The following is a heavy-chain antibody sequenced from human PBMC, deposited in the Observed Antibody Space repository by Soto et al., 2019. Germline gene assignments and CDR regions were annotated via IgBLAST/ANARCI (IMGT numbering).Heavy chain of an antibody. Sequence: PGESLKISCKGSGYSFTSYWIGWVRQMPGKGLEWMGIIYPGDSDTRYSPSFQGQVTISADKSISTAYLQWSSLKASDTAMYYCARQTCSGGSCYLSYFDYWGQGTLVTVSS. CDR1: GYSFTSYW. J-gene: IGHJ4*02. V-gene: IGHV5-51*01. CDR2: IYPGDSDT. D-gene: IGHD2-15*01. CDR3: ARQTCSGGSCYLSYFDY.